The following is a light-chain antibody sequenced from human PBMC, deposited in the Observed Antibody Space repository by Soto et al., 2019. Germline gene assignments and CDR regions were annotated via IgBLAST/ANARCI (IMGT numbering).Light chain of an antibody. Sequence: DIQMTQSPSTLSASVGDRVTITCRASQSISSWLAWYQQKPGKAHKLLIYKASSLESGVPSRFSGSGSGTEFTLTISSLQPDDFATYYCQQYNSYWTFGQGTKVEIQ. CDR1: QSISSW. J-gene: IGKJ1*01. V-gene: IGKV1-5*03. CDR2: KAS. CDR3: QQYNSYWT.